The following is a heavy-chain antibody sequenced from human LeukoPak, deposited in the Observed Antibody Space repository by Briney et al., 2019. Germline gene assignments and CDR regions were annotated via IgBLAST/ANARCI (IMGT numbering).Heavy chain of an antibody. CDR3: ARVIGWDEPFDI. Sequence: GGSLRLSRAASGFTFSSYEMNWVRQAPGKGLVWVSRINTDGSSTNYADSVKGRFTVSRDNAKNTLYLQMNSLRDEDTAVYHCARVIGWDEPFDIWGQGTMVTVSS. CDR2: INTDGSST. J-gene: IGHJ3*02. V-gene: IGHV3-74*01. CDR1: GFTFSSYE. D-gene: IGHD1-26*01.